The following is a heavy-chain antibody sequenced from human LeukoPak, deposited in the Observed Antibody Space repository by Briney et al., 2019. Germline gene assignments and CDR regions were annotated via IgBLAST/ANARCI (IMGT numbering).Heavy chain of an antibody. CDR3: ARGPERTGVGTRYYYDMDV. D-gene: IGHD2-8*01. CDR1: GFTFRNYA. V-gene: IGHV3-23*01. J-gene: IGHJ6*02. CDR2: LSGSGDST. Sequence: GGSLRLSCVASGFTFRNYAMSWVRQAPGKGLEWVSTLSGSGDSTYYADSVKGRFTISRDNSKNTLYLQMNSLRAEDTAVYYCARGPERTGVGTRYYYDMDVWGQGTTVTVSS.